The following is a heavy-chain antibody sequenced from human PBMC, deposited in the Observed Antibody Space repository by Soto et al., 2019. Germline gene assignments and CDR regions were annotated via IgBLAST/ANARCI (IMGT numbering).Heavy chain of an antibody. J-gene: IGHJ4*02. CDR1: GGSINNHY. CDR2: IYYTGST. V-gene: IGHV4-59*11. D-gene: IGHD7-27*01. CDR3: ARANWYSEY. Sequence: QVHLQESGPGLVKPSETLSLTCTVSGGSINNHYWSWIRQPPGKGLEWIGYIYYTGSTNYNPSLKSRVTMSVDTSKNQFSLNLTSLTAADTAIYYGARANWYSEYCGQGTLVTVSS.